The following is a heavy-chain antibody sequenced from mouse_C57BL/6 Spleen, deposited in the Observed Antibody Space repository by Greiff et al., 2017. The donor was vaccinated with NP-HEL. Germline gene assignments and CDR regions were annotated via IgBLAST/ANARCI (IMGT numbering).Heavy chain of an antibody. CDR3: ARTRVYGSSPFDY. Sequence: EVQLQQSGPELVKPGASVKISCKASGYTFTDYYMNWVKQSHGKSLEWIGDINPNNGGTSYNQKFKGKATLTVDKSSSTAYMELRSLTSEDSAVYYCARTRVYGSSPFDYWGQGTTLTVSS. CDR2: INPNNGGT. CDR1: GYTFTDYY. D-gene: IGHD1-1*01. J-gene: IGHJ2*01. V-gene: IGHV1-26*01.